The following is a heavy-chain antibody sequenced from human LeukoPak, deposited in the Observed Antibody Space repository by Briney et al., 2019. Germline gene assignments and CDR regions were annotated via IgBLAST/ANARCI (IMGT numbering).Heavy chain of an antibody. CDR3: ARALWGGYYYSLDY. V-gene: IGHV1-2*02. D-gene: IGHD3-3*01. J-gene: IGHJ4*02. Sequence: ASVKVSCKASGYTFTGYYMHWVRQAPGQGLEWMGWINPNSGGTNYAQKFQGRVTMTRDTSISTAYMELSRLRSDDTAVYYCARALWGGYYYSLDYWGQGTLVTVSS. CDR1: GYTFTGYY. CDR2: INPNSGGT.